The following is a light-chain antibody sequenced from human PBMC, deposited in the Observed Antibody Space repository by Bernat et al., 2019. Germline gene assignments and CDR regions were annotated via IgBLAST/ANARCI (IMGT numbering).Light chain of an antibody. CDR1: QDIGND. V-gene: IGKV1-17*01. J-gene: IGKJ3*01. CDR3: LQHHTYPFT. CDR2: TAF. Sequence: DIQMTQSPSSLSASVGDRVTITCRASQDIGNDLGWYQQKPGKAPERLIFTAFTLQSGVPSRFSGRVSGAEFTLTISSLQPEDFATYYCLQHHTYPFTFGPGTKVDIK.